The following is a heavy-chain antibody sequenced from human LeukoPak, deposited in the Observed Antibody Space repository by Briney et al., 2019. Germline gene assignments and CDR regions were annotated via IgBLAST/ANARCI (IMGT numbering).Heavy chain of an antibody. CDR3: ARWSSNYYDTSGRRFDP. J-gene: IGHJ5*02. Sequence: PSETLSLTCAVYGGSFSGYYWSWIRQPPGKGLEWIGEINHSGSTNYNPSLKSRVTISVDTSKNQFSLKLSSVTAADTAVYYCARWSSNYYDTSGRRFDPWGQGTLVTVSS. V-gene: IGHV4-34*01. CDR1: GGSFSGYY. CDR2: INHSGST. D-gene: IGHD3-22*01.